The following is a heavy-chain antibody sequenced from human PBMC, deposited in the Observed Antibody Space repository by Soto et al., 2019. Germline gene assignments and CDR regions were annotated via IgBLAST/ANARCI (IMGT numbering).Heavy chain of an antibody. V-gene: IGHV3-74*01. Sequence: HPGGSLRLSCAASVFTFSSYAMRWVRQAPGKGLMWVARIDKDGAVTNYAESVKGRFTISRDNAKNTLYLQMNSLRAEDSALYYCARVDLDSWQVTLGSWGQGTLVTVSS. CDR2: IDKDGAVT. D-gene: IGHD3-10*01. CDR3: ARVDLDSWQVTLGS. CDR1: VFTFSSYA. J-gene: IGHJ5*02.